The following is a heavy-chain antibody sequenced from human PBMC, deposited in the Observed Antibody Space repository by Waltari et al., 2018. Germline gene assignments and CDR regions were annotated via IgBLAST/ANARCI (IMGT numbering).Heavy chain of an antibody. Sequence: QVQLQESGPGLVKPSQTLSLTCTVSGGSIRSGSYYWSWIRQPAGKGLEWIGRIYTSGSTNYNPSLKSRVTISVDTSKNQFSLKLSSVTAADTAVYYCARSGGNFDYWGQGTLVTVSS. J-gene: IGHJ4*02. CDR2: IYTSGST. V-gene: IGHV4-61*02. CDR1: GGSIRSGSYY. CDR3: ARSGGNFDY.